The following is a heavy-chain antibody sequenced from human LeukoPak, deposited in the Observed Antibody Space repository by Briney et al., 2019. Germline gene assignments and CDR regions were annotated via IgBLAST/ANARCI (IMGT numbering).Heavy chain of an antibody. D-gene: IGHD3-22*01. Sequence: GGSLRLSCAASGFTFSSYSMNWVRQAPGKGLEWVSSISSSSSYIYYADSVKGRFTVSRDNAKNSLYLQVNSLRAEDTAVYYCAKETPYYYDSSGYSYCMDVWGKGTTVTVSS. CDR1: GFTFSSYS. CDR2: ISSSSSYI. J-gene: IGHJ6*03. V-gene: IGHV3-21*01. CDR3: AKETPYYYDSSGYSYCMDV.